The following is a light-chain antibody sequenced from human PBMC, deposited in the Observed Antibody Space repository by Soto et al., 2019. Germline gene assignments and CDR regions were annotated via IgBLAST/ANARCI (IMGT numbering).Light chain of an antibody. CDR2: EAS. CDR1: QSVGNN. Sequence: EIVMTQSPATLSVSPGGGATLSCRASQSVGNNLAWYQQKPGQAPGLLIYEASTRATGIPARFRGSGSGTDFTLTISSLEPEDFAVYYCQQHANWPLPFGGGNKV. CDR3: QQHANWPLP. V-gene: IGKV3-11*01. J-gene: IGKJ4*01.